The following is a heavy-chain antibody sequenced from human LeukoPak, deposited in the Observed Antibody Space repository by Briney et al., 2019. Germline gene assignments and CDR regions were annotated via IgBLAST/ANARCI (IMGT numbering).Heavy chain of an antibody. V-gene: IGHV3-64*01. D-gene: IGHD1-26*01. CDR3: ARVVGAPYFDY. CDR2: ISSNGGNT. CDR1: GFTFSSYA. Sequence: GGSLRLSCAASGFTFSSYAMHWVRQAPGKGLEYVSGISSNGGNTYYANSVKGRFTISRDNSNNTLYLQMGSLRPEDMAVYYCARVVGAPYFDYWGQGTLVTVSS. J-gene: IGHJ4*02.